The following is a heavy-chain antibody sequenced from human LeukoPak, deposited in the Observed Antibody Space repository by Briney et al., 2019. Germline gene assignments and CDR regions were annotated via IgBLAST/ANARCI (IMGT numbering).Heavy chain of an antibody. Sequence: PGGSLRLSCAASGFAFSDYSMNWVRQAPGKGLEWVSYISSSDNTIHYADSVKGRFTISRDNAKNSMYLQVNSLRAEDTALYYCARDGYSSGWAHAFDYWGQGTLVTVSS. V-gene: IGHV3-48*04. CDR3: ARDGYSSGWAHAFDY. D-gene: IGHD6-19*01. CDR2: ISSSDNTI. J-gene: IGHJ4*02. CDR1: GFAFSDYS.